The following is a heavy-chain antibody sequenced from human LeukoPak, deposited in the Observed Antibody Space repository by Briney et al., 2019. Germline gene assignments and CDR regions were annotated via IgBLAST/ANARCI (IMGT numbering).Heavy chain of an antibody. V-gene: IGHV4-30-4*01. D-gene: IGHD3-22*01. CDR3: ARLSSGYYYG. CDR2: IYYSGST. J-gene: IGHJ4*02. CDR1: GGSISSGDYY. Sequence: SETLSLTCTVPGGSISSGDYYWSWIRQPPGKGLEWIGYIYYSGSTYYNPSLKSRVTISVDTSKNQFSLKLSSVTAADTAVYYCARLSSGYYYGWGQGTLVTVSS.